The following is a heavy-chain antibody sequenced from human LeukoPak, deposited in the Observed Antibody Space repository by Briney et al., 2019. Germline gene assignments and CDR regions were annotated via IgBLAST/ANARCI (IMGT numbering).Heavy chain of an antibody. CDR1: GFTFRSYN. Sequence: PGGSLRLSCEGSGFTFRSYNMNRVRQAPGKGLECVSSISSSGSHRYYADSVKGRFTISRDNAKNSLYLQMNSLRAEDTAVYYCARGDDYGDRYYFDYWGQGTLVTVSS. CDR2: ISSSGSHR. CDR3: ARGDDYGDRYYFDY. D-gene: IGHD4-17*01. J-gene: IGHJ4*02. V-gene: IGHV3-21*01.